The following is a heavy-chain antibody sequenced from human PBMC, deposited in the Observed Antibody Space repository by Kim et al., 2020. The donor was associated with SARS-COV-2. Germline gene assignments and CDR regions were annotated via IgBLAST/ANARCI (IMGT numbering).Heavy chain of an antibody. V-gene: IGHV1-69*04. J-gene: IGHJ5*02. Sequence: KFQGGVTITADKSTSTAYMELSSLRSEDTAVYYCAREIVVVPAASGWFDPWGQGTLVTVSS. D-gene: IGHD2-2*01. CDR3: AREIVVVPAASGWFDP.